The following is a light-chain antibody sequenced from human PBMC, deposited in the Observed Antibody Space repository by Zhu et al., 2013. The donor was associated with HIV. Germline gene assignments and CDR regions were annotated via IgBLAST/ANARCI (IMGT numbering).Light chain of an antibody. Sequence: EIVLTQSPGTLSLSPGDRVTLSCRASQSVSSYLAWYQQKPGQAPRLLIYGASNRATGIPDRFSGSGSGTDFTLTISRLEPEDFAVYYCHQYGSSPITFGQGTRLEMK. CDR2: GAS. CDR3: HQYGSSPIT. J-gene: IGKJ5*01. CDR1: QSVSSY. V-gene: IGKV3-20*01.